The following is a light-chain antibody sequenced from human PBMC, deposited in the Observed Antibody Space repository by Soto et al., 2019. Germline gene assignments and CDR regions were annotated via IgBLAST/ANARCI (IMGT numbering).Light chain of an antibody. CDR2: AVS. CDR1: RSDIGSYNH. Sequence: QSVLTRPGSVSGSPGQSITISCTGSRSDIGSYNHVAWYQQFPGKSPKLMIYAVSDRPPGVSDRFSGSKSGITASLTISGLQTEDEADYYCISYTDRQSYLFGTGTKVTVL. CDR3: ISYTDRQSYL. V-gene: IGLV2-14*03. J-gene: IGLJ1*01.